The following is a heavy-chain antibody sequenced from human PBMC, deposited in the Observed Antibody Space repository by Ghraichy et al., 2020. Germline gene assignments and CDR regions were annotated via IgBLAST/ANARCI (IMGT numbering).Heavy chain of an antibody. CDR3: ARANNWNASWFDP. CDR1: GGSISSYY. D-gene: IGHD1-20*01. V-gene: IGHV4-59*01. J-gene: IGHJ5*02. Sequence: SETLSLTCTVSGGSISSYYWSWIRQPPGKGLEWIGYIYYSGSTNYNPSLKSRVTISVDTSKNQFSQKLSSVTAADTAVYYCARANNWNASWFDPWGQGTLVTVSS. CDR2: IYYSGST.